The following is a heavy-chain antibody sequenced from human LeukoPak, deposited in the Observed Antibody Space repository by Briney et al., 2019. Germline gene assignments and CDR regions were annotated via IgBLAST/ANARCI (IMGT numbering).Heavy chain of an antibody. CDR2: IYYSGST. J-gene: IGHJ4*02. D-gene: IGHD2-15*01. CDR1: GGSISSSSYY. V-gene: IGHV4-39*01. Sequence: SETLSLTRTVSGGSISSSSYYWGCIRQPPGKGLEWIGSIYYSGSTYYNPSLKSRVTISVATSKNQFFLKLSAVAAAETAVYYCAKQEDCSGGSCLFDYWGQGTLVTVSS. CDR3: AKQEDCSGGSCLFDY.